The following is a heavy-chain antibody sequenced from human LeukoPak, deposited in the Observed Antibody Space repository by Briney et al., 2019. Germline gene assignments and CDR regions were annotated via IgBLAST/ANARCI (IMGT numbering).Heavy chain of an antibody. CDR2: ISSSSSYI. J-gene: IGHJ4*02. V-gene: IGHV3-21*01. CDR3: ARGEATGGYFDY. Sequence: SGGSLRLSCAASGFTFSSYEMNWVRQAPGKGLEWVSSISSSSSYIYYADSVKGRFTISRDNAKNSLYLQMNSLRAEDTAVYYCARGEATGGYFDYWGQGTLVTVSS. CDR1: GFTFSSYE. D-gene: IGHD1-26*01.